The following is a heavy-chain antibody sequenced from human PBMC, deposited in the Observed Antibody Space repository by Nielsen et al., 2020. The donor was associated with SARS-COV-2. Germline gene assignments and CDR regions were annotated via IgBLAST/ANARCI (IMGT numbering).Heavy chain of an antibody. Sequence: ASVKVSCKASGYTFTSYFIHWVRQAPGPGLEWMGIINPSGGSTSYAQKFQGRVTMTRDTSTSTVYMELGSLRSEDTAVYYCARDGDRVNGDYDSAPLDYWGQGTLVTVSS. CDR3: ARDGDRVNGDYDSAPLDY. CDR1: GYTFTSYF. V-gene: IGHV1-46*01. D-gene: IGHD4-17*01. J-gene: IGHJ4*02. CDR2: INPSGGST.